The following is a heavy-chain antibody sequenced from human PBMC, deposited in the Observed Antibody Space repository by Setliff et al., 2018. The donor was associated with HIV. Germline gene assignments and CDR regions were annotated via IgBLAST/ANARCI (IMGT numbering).Heavy chain of an antibody. V-gene: IGHV1-69*05. D-gene: IGHD6-19*01. Sequence: GASVKVSCKASGGTFSSYAISWVRQAPGQGLEWMGGIIPVFRTANYAQKLQGRVTMTTDTSTSTAYMELRSLSSDDTAVYYCARGGVTVAGTSYYYGMDVWGQGTTVTVSS. J-gene: IGHJ6*02. CDR1: GGTFSSYA. CDR2: IIPVFRTA. CDR3: ARGGVTVAGTSYYYGMDV.